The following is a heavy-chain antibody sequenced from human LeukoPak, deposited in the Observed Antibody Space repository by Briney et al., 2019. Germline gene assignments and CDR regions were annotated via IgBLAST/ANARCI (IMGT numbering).Heavy chain of an antibody. V-gene: IGHV3-9*01. CDR3: AKDILHIAAAGFDY. CDR2: ISWNSGSI. CDR1: GFTFDDYA. Sequence: TGGSLRLSCAASGFTFDDYAMHWVRQAPGKGLEWVSGISWNSGSIGYADSVKGRFTISRDNAKNSLYLQMNSLRAEDTALYYCAKDILHIAAAGFDYWGQGTLVTVSS. J-gene: IGHJ4*02. D-gene: IGHD6-13*01.